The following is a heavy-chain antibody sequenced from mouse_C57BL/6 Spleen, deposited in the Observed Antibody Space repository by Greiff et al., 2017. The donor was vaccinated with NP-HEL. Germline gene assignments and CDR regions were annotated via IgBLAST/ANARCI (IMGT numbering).Heavy chain of an antibody. Sequence: QVQLQQSGPELVKPGASVKISCKASGYAFSSSWMNWVKQRPGKGLEWIGRIYPGDGDTNYNGKFKGKATLTADKSSSTAYMQLSSLTSEDSAVYFCARFLGLYAMDYWGQGTSVTVSS. J-gene: IGHJ4*01. V-gene: IGHV1-82*01. CDR2: IYPGDGDT. CDR3: ARFLGLYAMDY. CDR1: GYAFSSSW.